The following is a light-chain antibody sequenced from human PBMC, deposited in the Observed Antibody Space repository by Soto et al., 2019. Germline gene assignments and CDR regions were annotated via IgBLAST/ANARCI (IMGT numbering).Light chain of an antibody. V-gene: IGKV1-27*01. CDR2: AAS. CDR3: QTYDKAPWT. J-gene: IGKJ1*01. CDR1: RGIYTH. Sequence: DIQMTQSPSSLSASVGDRVTITCRASRGIYTHLAWYQQKPGNAPKLLIYAASTLQSGVPSRFSASGSGTDFILTISAVQSEDVGTYFCQTYDKAPWTFGPGTRV.